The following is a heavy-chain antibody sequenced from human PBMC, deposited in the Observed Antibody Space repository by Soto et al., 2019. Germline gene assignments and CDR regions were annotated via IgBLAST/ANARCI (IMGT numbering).Heavy chain of an antibody. CDR3: ARIQLDTIMALDY. CDR2: VWSNGNLK. CDR1: GFTFDAYG. Sequence: QVQLVESGGGVVQPGGSLRLSCAASGFTFDAYGFHWVRQAPGKGLEWVAVVWSNGNLKYYADSVKGRFTISRDSSKSALNLQMNSLRADDTAVYYCARIQLDTIMALDYWGLGTLVTVSS. V-gene: IGHV3-33*01. D-gene: IGHD1-1*01. J-gene: IGHJ4*02.